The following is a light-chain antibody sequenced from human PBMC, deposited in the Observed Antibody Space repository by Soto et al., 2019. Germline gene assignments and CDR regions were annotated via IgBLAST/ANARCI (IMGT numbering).Light chain of an antibody. Sequence: QSVLTQPPSASGTPGQRVTISCSGSSSNIGSNYVYWYQQLPGTAPKLLIYRNNQRPSGVPDRFSGSKSGTSASLAISGLRSEDEADYYCAAWDDSLSGLVLGNGTKVTVL. CDR3: AAWDDSLSGLV. J-gene: IGLJ1*01. CDR1: SSNIGSNY. V-gene: IGLV1-47*01. CDR2: RNN.